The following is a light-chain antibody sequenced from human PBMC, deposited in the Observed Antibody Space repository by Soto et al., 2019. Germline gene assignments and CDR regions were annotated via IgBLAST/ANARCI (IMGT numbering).Light chain of an antibody. Sequence: QSALTQPPSASGSPGQSVTISCTGTSSDVGGYNYVSWYQQHPGKAPKLMIYEVSKRPSGVPDRFSGSKSGNTASLTVFGLQAEDEADYSGSSYAGSNNWGVFGGGTKLTVL. CDR1: SSDVGGYNY. CDR3: SSYAGSNNWGV. J-gene: IGLJ2*01. CDR2: EVS. V-gene: IGLV2-8*01.